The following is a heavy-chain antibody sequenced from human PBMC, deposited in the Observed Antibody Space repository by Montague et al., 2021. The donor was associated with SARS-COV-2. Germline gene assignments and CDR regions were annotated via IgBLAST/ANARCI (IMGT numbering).Heavy chain of an antibody. CDR3: ARVGVGTMVRGVIPAYYYYGMDV. V-gene: IGHV4-61*02. Sequence: TLSLTCTVSGGSISSGSYYWSWIRQPAGKGLEWIGRIYTSGSTNYNPSLKSRVTISVDTSKNQFSLKLSSVTAADTAVHYCARVGVGTMVRGVIPAYYYYGMDVWGQGTTVTGSS. CDR2: IYTSGST. J-gene: IGHJ6*02. CDR1: GGSISSGSYY. D-gene: IGHD3-10*01.